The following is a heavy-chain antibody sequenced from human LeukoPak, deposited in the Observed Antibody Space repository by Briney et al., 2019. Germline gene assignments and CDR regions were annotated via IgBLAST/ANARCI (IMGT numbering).Heavy chain of an antibody. J-gene: IGHJ3*02. CDR1: GFPVSSYY. V-gene: IGHV3-53*01. CDR2: IYSGGST. CDR3: ASAARGAFDI. D-gene: IGHD5-18*01. Sequence: GGSLSLPCAASGFPVSSYYMSWVRQAPGKGLEWVAVIYSGGSTYYADSVKGRFTISRDNSKNTLYLQMDSLRAEDTAVYYCASAARGAFDIWGQGTMVTVSS.